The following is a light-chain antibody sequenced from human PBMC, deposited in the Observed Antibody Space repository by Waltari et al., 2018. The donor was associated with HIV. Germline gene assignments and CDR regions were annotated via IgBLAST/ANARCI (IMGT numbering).Light chain of an antibody. Sequence: QSALTQPASVSGSPGQSITISCTGTSSDVGGYNYVSWYQQHPGKAPKLRIYDVSKRPSGVSNRFSGSKSGNTASLTISGLQAEDDAYYYCSSYTSSSTFVVFGGGTKLTVL. V-gene: IGLV2-14*01. CDR3: SSYTSSSTFVV. CDR1: SSDVGGYNY. CDR2: DVS. J-gene: IGLJ2*01.